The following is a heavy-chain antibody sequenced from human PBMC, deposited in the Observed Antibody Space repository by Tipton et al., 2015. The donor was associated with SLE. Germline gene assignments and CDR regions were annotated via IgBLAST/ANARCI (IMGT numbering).Heavy chain of an antibody. CDR3: AREWGDAFDI. CDR2: IYYSGSI. V-gene: IGHV4-61*01. D-gene: IGHD3-16*01. Sequence: GGSISGSSYYWGWIRQPPGKGLEWTGYIYYSGSISYNPSLKSRVTISVDTSKNQFSLKLSSVTAADTAVYYCAREWGDAFDIWGQGTMVTVSS. J-gene: IGHJ3*02. CDR1: GGSISGSSYY.